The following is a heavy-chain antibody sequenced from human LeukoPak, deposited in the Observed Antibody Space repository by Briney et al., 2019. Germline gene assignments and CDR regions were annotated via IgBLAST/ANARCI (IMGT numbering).Heavy chain of an antibody. CDR1: GFTFSNYW. CDR3: ARDRGSYFDY. V-gene: IGHV3-74*01. D-gene: IGHD3-16*01. CDR2: INSDGSRK. Sequence: GGSLRLSCAASGFTFSNYWMHWVRQAPGKGLVWVSHINSDGSRKTYADSVKGRFTISRDNAKNTLYLQMSSLRAEDTAVYYCARDRGSYFDYWGQGTLVTVSS. J-gene: IGHJ4*02.